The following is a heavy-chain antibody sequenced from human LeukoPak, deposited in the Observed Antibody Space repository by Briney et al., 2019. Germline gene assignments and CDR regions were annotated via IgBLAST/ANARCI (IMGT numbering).Heavy chain of an antibody. Sequence: PGGSLRLSCVASGLTFNDPFMDWVRQAPGKGLEWVGRSRSKANDYITGYAASVTGRFTISRGDSQNSLYLQMENLKPEDTAVYYCASGNCVGDCYYDFWGQGTLVTVSS. CDR2: SRSKANDYIT. J-gene: IGHJ4*02. CDR1: GLTFNDPF. V-gene: IGHV3-72*01. D-gene: IGHD2-21*02. CDR3: ASGNCVGDCYYDF.